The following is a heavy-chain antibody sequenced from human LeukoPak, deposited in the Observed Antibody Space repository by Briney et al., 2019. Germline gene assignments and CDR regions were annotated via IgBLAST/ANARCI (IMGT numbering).Heavy chain of an antibody. J-gene: IGHJ4*02. CDR3: ASRGRGRDSSGYPIDY. CDR1: GFTFSNYA. Sequence: GRSLRLSCAASGFTFSNYAMHWVRQAPGKGLEWVALISYDGSNPYYADSVKGRFTISRDNSKNTLYLQMNSLRVEDTAVYFCASRGRGRDSSGYPIDYWGQGTLVTVSS. V-gene: IGHV3-30*03. D-gene: IGHD3-22*01. CDR2: ISYDGSNP.